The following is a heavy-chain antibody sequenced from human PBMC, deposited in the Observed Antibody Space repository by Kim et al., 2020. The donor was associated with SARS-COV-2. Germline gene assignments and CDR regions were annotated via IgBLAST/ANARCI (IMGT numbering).Heavy chain of an antibody. D-gene: IGHD3-10*01. CDR2: IYYSGST. V-gene: IGHV4-31*03. CDR3: AGDKLVMGVISVVDSFDI. CDR1: GGSISSDGYY. Sequence: SETLSLTCTVSGGSISSDGYYWSWIRQHPGKGLEWIGYIYYSGSTYYNPSLKSRVTISVDTSKNQFSLKLSSVTAADTAVYYCAGDKLVMGVISVVDSFDIWGQGTMVTVSS. J-gene: IGHJ3*02.